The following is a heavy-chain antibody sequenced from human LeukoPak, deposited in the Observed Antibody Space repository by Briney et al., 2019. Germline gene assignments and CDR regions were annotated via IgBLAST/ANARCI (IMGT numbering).Heavy chain of an antibody. CDR3: ARGLGIAEYNFDY. CDR1: GYTFTRCF. V-gene: IGHV1-46*01. CDR2: INPSGGGT. J-gene: IGHJ4*02. Sequence: ASLKVSCKASGYTFTRCFIHWVRQAPGQGLEWVGIINPSGGGTNYAQKFQGRVTMTRDTSTSTFYMELSSLKSEDTAVYYCARGLGIAEYNFDYWGQGTLVTVSS. D-gene: IGHD6-13*01.